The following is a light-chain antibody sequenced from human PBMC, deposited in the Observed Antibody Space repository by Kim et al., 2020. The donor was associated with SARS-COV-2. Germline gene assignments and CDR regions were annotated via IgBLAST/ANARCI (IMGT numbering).Light chain of an antibody. Sequence: SYELTQPPSVSVSPGQTVSITRSGDKLDDKYVAWYQQKPGQSPFLIIYLDAKRPSGIPERFSGSNSGNTATLTISGTQAVDEADYYCQAWDSGTAGVFGGGTQLTVL. CDR1: KLDDKY. V-gene: IGLV3-1*01. J-gene: IGLJ3*02. CDR3: QAWDSGTAGV. CDR2: LDA.